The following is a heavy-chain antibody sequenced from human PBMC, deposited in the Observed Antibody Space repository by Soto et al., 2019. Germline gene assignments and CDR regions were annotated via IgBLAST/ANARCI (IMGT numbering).Heavy chain of an antibody. V-gene: IGHV3-30*18. CDR3: AKAGSPYDSSGYDNGSFDY. D-gene: IGHD3-22*01. CDR1: GFTFSSYG. Sequence: GGSLRLSCAASGFTFSSYGMHWVRQAPGKGLEWVAVISYDGSNKYYADSVKGRFTISRDNSKNTLYLQMNSLRAEDTAVYYCAKAGSPYDSSGYDNGSFDYWGQGTLVTVSS. J-gene: IGHJ4*02. CDR2: ISYDGSNK.